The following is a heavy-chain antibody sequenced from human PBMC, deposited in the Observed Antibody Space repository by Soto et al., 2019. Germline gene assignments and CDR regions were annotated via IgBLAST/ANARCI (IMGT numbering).Heavy chain of an antibody. CDR2: IKDGGYT. CDR3: ARGQEGVVATH. CDR1: GGSLSGYY. V-gene: IGHV4-34*01. D-gene: IGHD5-12*01. Sequence: QVQLQQWGAGLLKPSETLSLNCAVNGGSLSGYYWSWIRQPPGKGLEWIGEIKDGGYTNYSPSLKRRATVSSDTSTNQFSLRLNSVTAADTGVYYCARGQEGVVATHWDQGALVTVSS. J-gene: IGHJ4*02.